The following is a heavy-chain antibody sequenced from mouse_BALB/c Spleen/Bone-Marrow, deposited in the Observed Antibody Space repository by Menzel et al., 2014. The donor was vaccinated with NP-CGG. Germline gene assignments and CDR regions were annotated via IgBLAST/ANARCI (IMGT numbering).Heavy chain of an antibody. J-gene: IGHJ3*01. V-gene: IGHV2-6-2*01. Sequence: QVQLQQSGPDLVAPSQRLSITCTVSGFSLTSYGVHWVRQPPGKGLEWLVVIWSDGSTTYNSALKSRLSISKDNSKSQVFLKMNSLQTDDTAMYYCARHEHDYGFAYWGQGTLVTVSA. CDR2: IWSDGST. D-gene: IGHD2-4*01. CDR1: GFSLTSYG. CDR3: ARHEHDYGFAY.